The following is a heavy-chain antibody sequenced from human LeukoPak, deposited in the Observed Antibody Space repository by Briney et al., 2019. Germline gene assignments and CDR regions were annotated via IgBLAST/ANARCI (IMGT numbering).Heavy chain of an antibody. CDR1: GDSISSSNCY. V-gene: IGHV4-39*02. J-gene: IGHJ5*02. CDR2: IYHVGTT. D-gene: IGHD3-22*01. Sequence: SETLSLTCTVSGDSISSSNCYWGWIRQPPGKGLEWIGSIYHVGTTSYNPSLKSRVTISVDTSKNHFSLKLNSVTAADTAVYYCARDHRAYYYDSRVNWFDPWGQGTLVTVSS. CDR3: ARDHRAYYYDSRVNWFDP.